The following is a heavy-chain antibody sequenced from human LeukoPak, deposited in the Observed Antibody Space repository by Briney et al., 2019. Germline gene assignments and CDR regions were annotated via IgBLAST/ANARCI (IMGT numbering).Heavy chain of an antibody. V-gene: IGHV4-59*13. D-gene: IGHD2-15*01. CDR3: AREGNCSGGSCYFSEFGY. Sequence: SEPLSLMCTVSGGLISSYYGSWIRGPPGKGLEWLRHLYYSGSTNYNPSLKSRVTISVDTSKNQFSLKLSSVTAADTAVYYCAREGNCSGGSCYFSEFGYGGQGTLVTVSS. CDR1: GGLISSYY. CDR2: LYYSGST. J-gene: IGHJ4*02.